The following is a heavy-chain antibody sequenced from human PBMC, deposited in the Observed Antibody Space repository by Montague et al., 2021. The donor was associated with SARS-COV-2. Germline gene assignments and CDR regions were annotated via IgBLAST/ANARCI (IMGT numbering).Heavy chain of an antibody. CDR1: GGSFSGYY. CDR2: INHSGST. CDR3: ARVRYYGSGTSLGMDV. V-gene: IGHV4-34*01. D-gene: IGHD3-10*01. Sequence: SKTLSLTCAVYGGSFSGYYWSWIRQPPGKGLEWIGEINHSGSTNYNPSLKSRVTISVDTSKNQFSLKLSSVIAADTAVYYCARVRYYGSGTSLGMDVWGQGTTVTVSS. J-gene: IGHJ6*02.